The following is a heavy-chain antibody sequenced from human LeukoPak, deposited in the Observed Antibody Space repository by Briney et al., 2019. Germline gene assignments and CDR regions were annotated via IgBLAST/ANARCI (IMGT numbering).Heavy chain of an antibody. V-gene: IGHV4-34*01. CDR1: GGSFSGYY. CDR3: ARLPVKLLWFGESPST. J-gene: IGHJ5*02. Sequence: SETLSLTCAVYGGSFSGYYWSWIRQPPGKGLEWIGEINHSGSTNYNPSLKSRVTTSVDTSKNQFSLKLSSVTAADTAVYYCARLPVKLLWFGESPSTWGQGTLVTVSS. CDR2: INHSGST. D-gene: IGHD3-10*01.